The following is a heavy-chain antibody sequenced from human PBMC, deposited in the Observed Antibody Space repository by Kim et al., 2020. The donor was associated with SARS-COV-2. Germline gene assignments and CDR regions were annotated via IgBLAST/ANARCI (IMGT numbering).Heavy chain of an antibody. CDR2: INAGNGNT. J-gene: IGHJ6*02. Sequence: ASVKVSCKASGYTFTSYAMHWVRQAPGQRLEWMGWINAGNGNTKYSQKFQGRVTITRDTSASTAYMELSSLRSEDTAVYYCARDLNSRFLEWLNYYYGMDVWGQGTTVTVSS. CDR1: GYTFTSYA. CDR3: ARDLNSRFLEWLNYYYGMDV. V-gene: IGHV1-3*01. D-gene: IGHD3-3*01.